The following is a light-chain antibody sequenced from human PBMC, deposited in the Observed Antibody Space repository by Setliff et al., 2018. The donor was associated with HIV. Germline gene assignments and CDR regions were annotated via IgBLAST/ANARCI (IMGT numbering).Light chain of an antibody. CDR2: SNN. V-gene: IGLV1-44*01. Sequence: SALTQPPSASGTPGQRVTISCSGSSSNIGSNIVDWYQQLPGTAPKLLIYSNNQRPSGVPDRFSGSKAGTSASLVISGLQSEDEADYYCAAWDDSLNVIFGGGTKVTVL. J-gene: IGLJ2*01. CDR3: AAWDDSLNVI. CDR1: SSNIGSNI.